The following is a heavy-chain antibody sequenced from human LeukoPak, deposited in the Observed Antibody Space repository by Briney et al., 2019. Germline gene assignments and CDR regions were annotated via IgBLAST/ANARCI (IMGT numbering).Heavy chain of an antibody. Sequence: AGGSLRLSCAASGFTFSSYAMSWVRQAPGKGLEWVSAISGSGGSTYYADSVKGRFTISRDNSKNTLYLQMKSLRADDTAVYYCANRQRDAFDIWGQGTMVTVSS. D-gene: IGHD1-1*01. J-gene: IGHJ3*02. V-gene: IGHV3-23*01. CDR2: ISGSGGST. CDR3: ANRQRDAFDI. CDR1: GFTFSSYA.